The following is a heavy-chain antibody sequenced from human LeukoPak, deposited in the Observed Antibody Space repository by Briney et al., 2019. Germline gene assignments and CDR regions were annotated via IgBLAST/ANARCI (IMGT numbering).Heavy chain of an antibody. Sequence: GGSLRLSCAASGCTFSSYSMNWVRQAPGKRLKCVSSISSSSSYISYADSVKGRFTISRDNAKNSLYLQMNSLRAEDTAVYYCARDYPLYDILTGYYPDYFDYWGQGTLVTVSS. CDR3: ARDYPLYDILTGYYPDYFDY. CDR1: GCTFSSYS. CDR2: ISSSSSYI. D-gene: IGHD3-9*01. J-gene: IGHJ4*02. V-gene: IGHV3-21*01.